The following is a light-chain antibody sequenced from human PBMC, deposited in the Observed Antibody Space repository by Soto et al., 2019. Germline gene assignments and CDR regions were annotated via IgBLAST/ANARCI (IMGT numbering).Light chain of an antibody. J-gene: IGKJ2*01. CDR1: QSVSNNY. CDR2: GAS. CDR3: QYDSS. Sequence: EIVLTQSPGTLSLSPWERATLSCRASQSVSNNYLAWYQQKPGQAPRLLIFGASSRATGIPDRFSGSGSGTDFTLTISSLQPDDFATYYCQYDSSFGQGTKVDIK. V-gene: IGKV3-20*01.